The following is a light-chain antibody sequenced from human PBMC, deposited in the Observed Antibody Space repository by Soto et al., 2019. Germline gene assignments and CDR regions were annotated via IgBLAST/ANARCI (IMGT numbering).Light chain of an antibody. J-gene: IGKJ3*01. Sequence: DIQMTQSPSSLSASVGDRVTITCRASQGISNYLAWYQQKPGKVPKLLIYAASTLQSGVPSRFSGSGSGTDFTLTISSLQPEDVATYYCQKYNRAPRMGTFGPGTKVDIK. CDR2: AAS. V-gene: IGKV1-27*01. CDR1: QGISNY. CDR3: QKYNRAPRMGT.